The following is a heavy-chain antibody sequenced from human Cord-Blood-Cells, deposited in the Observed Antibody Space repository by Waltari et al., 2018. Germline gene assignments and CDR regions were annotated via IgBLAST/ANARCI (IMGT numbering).Heavy chain of an antibody. CDR3: ARGPPKGSLIFGVAWTWFDP. CDR1: GGSFSGYY. J-gene: IGHJ5*02. CDR2: INHSGST. D-gene: IGHD3-3*01. V-gene: IGHV4-34*01. Sequence: QVQLQQWGAGLLKPSETLSLTCAVYGGSFSGYYWRWLRQPPGQGLEWIGEINHSGSTNYNPSLKSRVTISVDTSKNQFSLKLSSVTAADTAVYYCARGPPKGSLIFGVAWTWFDPWGQGTLVTVSS.